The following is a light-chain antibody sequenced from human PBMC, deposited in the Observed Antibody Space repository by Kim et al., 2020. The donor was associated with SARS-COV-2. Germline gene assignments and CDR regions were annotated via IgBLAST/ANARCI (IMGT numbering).Light chain of an antibody. CDR2: EGT. CDR3: CSSGDTRILF. V-gene: IGLV2-23*01. Sequence: GHAFTISLTGISRDAGSHKFVSWYQQHPGKAPKLIIYEGTKRPSGVSARFSGSKSGDTASLIISGLQPEDEADYHCCSSGDTRILFFGGGTRLTVL. CDR1: SRDAGSHKF. J-gene: IGLJ2*01.